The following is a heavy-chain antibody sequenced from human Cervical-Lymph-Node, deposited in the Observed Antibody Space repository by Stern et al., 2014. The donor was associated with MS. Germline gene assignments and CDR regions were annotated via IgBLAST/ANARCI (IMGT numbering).Heavy chain of an antibody. CDR2: INPNSGGT. CDR1: GYTFTGYY. J-gene: IGHJ4*02. D-gene: IGHD6-13*01. CDR3: ARVLRRGSNWPFDY. V-gene: IGHV1-2*02. Sequence: VQLVESGAEVKKPGASVNVSCKASGYTFTGYYMHWVRQAPGQGLEWMGWINPNSGGTNYAQKFQGRVTMTRDTSISTAYMELSRLKSDDTAVYYCARVLRRGSNWPFDYWGQGTLVTVSS.